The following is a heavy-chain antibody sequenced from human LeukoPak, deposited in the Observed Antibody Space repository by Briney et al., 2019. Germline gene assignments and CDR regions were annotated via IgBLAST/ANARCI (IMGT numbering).Heavy chain of an antibody. CDR2: ISNDGSNK. Sequence: GGSLRLSCAASGFTFSSSGMHWVSQAPGKGLEWLAVISNDGSNKYYADSVKGRFTISRDNPKNTLYLEVNRLRAEDTAVYYCAKRGGSYFDYWGQGTLVTVSS. D-gene: IGHD1-26*01. J-gene: IGHJ4*02. CDR1: GFTFSSSG. V-gene: IGHV3-30*18. CDR3: AKRGGSYFDY.